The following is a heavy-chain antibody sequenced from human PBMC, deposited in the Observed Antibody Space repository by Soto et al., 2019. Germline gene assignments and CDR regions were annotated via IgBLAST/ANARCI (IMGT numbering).Heavy chain of an antibody. Sequence: EVQVVESGGDFVQPGGSLRLSCAASGFSFSSYWMHWVRRGPGKGLVWVSRIRGDGTTTNYADSVKGRFTVSRDNARDTLDLPKNSLRVEDTAVYYFARDRLVDKIEYDYHYYMDVWGQGTTVTVSS. CDR1: GFSFSSYW. V-gene: IGHV3-74*01. J-gene: IGHJ6*02. CDR2: IRGDGTTT. D-gene: IGHD2-8*02. CDR3: ARDRLVDKIEYDYHYYMDV.